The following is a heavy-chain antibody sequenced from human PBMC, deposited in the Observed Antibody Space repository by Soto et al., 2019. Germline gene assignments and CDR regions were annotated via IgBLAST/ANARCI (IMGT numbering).Heavy chain of an antibody. CDR2: ISGSGGRS. V-gene: IGHV3-23*01. CDR3: ARDMVLAAAIDY. D-gene: IGHD6-13*01. CDR1: GFTFSNYA. J-gene: IGHJ4*02. Sequence: PGGSLRLSCAASGFTFSNYAMTWVRQGPGKGLEWVSGISGSGGRSYYADSVKGRFTISRDNSKNTLYLQMNSLRAEDTAVYYCARDMVLAAAIDYWGQGTLVTVSS.